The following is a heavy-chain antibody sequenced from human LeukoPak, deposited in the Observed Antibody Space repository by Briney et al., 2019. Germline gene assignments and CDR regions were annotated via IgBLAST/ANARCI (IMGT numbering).Heavy chain of an antibody. J-gene: IGHJ5*02. CDR2: ISGAGGST. CDR3: AKVPLYYYEGFDP. D-gene: IGHD3-22*01. Sequence: GGSLRLSCAASGFSFRSFAMTWVRQAPGKGLECVSAISGAGGSTDYADSVKGRFTISRDNSKNTLYLQMNSLRAEDTAVYYCAKVPLYYYEGFDPWGQGTLVTVSS. V-gene: IGHV3-23*01. CDR1: GFSFRSFA.